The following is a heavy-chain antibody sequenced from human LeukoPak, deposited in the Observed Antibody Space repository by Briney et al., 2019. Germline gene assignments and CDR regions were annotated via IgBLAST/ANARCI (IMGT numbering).Heavy chain of an antibody. J-gene: IGHJ5*01. Sequence: GESLRLSCAASGFSFTTYWMSWVRQAPGKGLMWVSRIESNGLTLYADSVRDRFTISRDNAKNTVYLQMNSLRADDTAMYYCARAVTYFYGSVTYDWFESWGQGTLVTVSS. V-gene: IGHV3-74*01. CDR1: GFSFTTYW. D-gene: IGHD3-10*01. CDR3: ARAVTYFYGSVTYDWFES. CDR2: IESNGLT.